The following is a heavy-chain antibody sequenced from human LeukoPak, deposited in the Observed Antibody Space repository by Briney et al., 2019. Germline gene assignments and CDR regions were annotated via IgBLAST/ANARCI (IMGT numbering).Heavy chain of an antibody. CDR3: AKDRRGCSSTSCYISYDFDY. CDR1: GFTFSSYA. J-gene: IGHJ4*02. CDR2: ISGSGGST. V-gene: IGHV3-23*01. D-gene: IGHD2-2*02. Sequence: PGGSLRLSCAASGFTFSSYAMSWVRQAPGKGLEWVSAISGSGGSTYYADSVKGRFTISRDNSKNTLYLQMNSLRAEDTAVYYCAKDRRGCSSTSCYISYDFDYWGQGTLVSVSS.